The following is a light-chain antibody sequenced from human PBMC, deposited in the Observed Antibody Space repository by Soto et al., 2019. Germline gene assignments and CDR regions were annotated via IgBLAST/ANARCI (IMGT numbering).Light chain of an antibody. CDR1: QSISSY. CDR3: QQSYSTPWT. V-gene: IGKV1-39*01. CDR2: AAS. Sequence: DLQMTQSPSSLSASVGDRVTITCRASQSISSYLNRYQQKPGKAPKLLIYAASSLQSGVPSRFSGSGSGTDFTLTISSLQPDDFAAYYCQQSYSTPWTFGLWTKVEIK. J-gene: IGKJ1*01.